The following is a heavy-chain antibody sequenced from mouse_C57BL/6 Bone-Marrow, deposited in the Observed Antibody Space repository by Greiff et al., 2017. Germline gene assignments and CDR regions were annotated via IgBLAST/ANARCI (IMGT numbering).Heavy chain of an antibody. D-gene: IGHD2-2*01. CDR3: ARHEAGYPLAMDY. CDR1: GFTFSDYG. V-gene: IGHV5-15*01. J-gene: IGHJ4*01. CDR2: ISNLAYSI. Sequence: EVQRVESGGGLVQPGGSLKLSCAASGFTFSDYGMAWVRQAPRKGPEWVAFISNLAYSIYYADTVTGRFPISRENAKNTLDLEMSRLRSEDTAMYYCARHEAGYPLAMDYWGQGTSVTVSS.